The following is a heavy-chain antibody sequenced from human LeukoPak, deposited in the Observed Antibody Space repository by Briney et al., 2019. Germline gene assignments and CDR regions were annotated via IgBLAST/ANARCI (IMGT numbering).Heavy chain of an antibody. J-gene: IGHJ3*02. CDR1: GFTFSSYA. CDR2: TSGSDGST. Sequence: PGGSLRLSCAASGFTFSSYAMSWVRQAPGKGLEWVSATSGSDGSTYYADSVKGRFTISRDNSKNTLYLKMNSLRAEDTAIYYCAKDMDYGGHFRSDAFDIWGQGTMVTVSS. CDR3: AKDMDYGGHFRSDAFDI. D-gene: IGHD4-23*01. V-gene: IGHV3-23*01.